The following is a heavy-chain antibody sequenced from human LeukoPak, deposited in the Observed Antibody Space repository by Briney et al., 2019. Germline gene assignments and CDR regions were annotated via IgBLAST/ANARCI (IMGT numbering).Heavy chain of an antibody. V-gene: IGHV4-61*02. D-gene: IGHD3-22*01. CDR3: ARDKRYYDSSGYLGVSGYFDY. J-gene: IGHJ4*02. CDR2: IYTSGST. Sequence: SETLSLTCTVSGGSISSGSYYWSWIRQPAGKGLEWIGRIYTSGSTNYNPSLKSRVTISVDTSKNRFSLKLSSVTAADTAVYYCARDKRYYDSSGYLGVSGYFDYWGQGTLVTVSS. CDR1: GGSISSGSYY.